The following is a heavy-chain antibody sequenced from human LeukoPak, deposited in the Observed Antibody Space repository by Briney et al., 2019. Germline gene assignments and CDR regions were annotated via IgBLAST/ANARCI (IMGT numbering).Heavy chain of an antibody. CDR1: GFTFSSYS. Sequence: GGSLRLSCAASGFTFSSYSMNWVRQAPGKGLEWVSSISSSSSYIYYADSVKGRFTISRDNSKNTLYLQMNGLRAEDTAIYYCAKVGQSGVGLYYDFWSGYFDYWGQGTLVTVSS. J-gene: IGHJ4*02. V-gene: IGHV3-21*04. D-gene: IGHD3-3*01. CDR2: ISSSSSYI. CDR3: AKVGQSGVGLYYDFWSGYFDY.